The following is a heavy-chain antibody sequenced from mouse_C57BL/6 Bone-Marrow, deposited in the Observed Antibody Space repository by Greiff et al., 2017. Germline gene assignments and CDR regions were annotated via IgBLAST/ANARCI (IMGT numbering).Heavy chain of an antibody. CDR2: IYPGSGST. D-gene: IGHD2-1*01. Sequence: QVQLQQPGAELVKPGASVKMSCKASGYTFTSYWITWVKQRPGQGLEWIGDIYPGSGSTNYNEKFKSKATLTVDTSSSTAYMQLSSRTSEDSAVFDCEIYYGNYGWYFDVWGTGTTVTVSS. V-gene: IGHV1-55*01. CDR3: EIYYGNYGWYFDV. CDR1: GYTFTSYW. J-gene: IGHJ1*03.